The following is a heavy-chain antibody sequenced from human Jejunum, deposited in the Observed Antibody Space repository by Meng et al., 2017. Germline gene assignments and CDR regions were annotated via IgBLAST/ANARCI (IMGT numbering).Heavy chain of an antibody. V-gene: IGHV3-48*03. J-gene: IGHJ4*02. D-gene: IGHD1-26*01. CDR1: GFTFSSYD. Sequence: GESLMLSCTTSGFTFSSYDINWVRQAPAQCLECVSYINRDGGRMEYVDSVRGRFTISRDNAKNSLYLQMDSLKVEDTGLFYCARDPHSGSRFDSWGQGTLVTVSS. CDR3: ARDPHSGSRFDS. CDR2: INRDGGRM.